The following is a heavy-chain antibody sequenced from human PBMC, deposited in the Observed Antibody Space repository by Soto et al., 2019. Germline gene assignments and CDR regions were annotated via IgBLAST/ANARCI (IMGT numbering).Heavy chain of an antibody. CDR2: ISSSSSYI. CDR1: GFTFSSYS. D-gene: IGHD6-13*01. CDR3: ARDGKQLVRNYYYYMDV. Sequence: EVQLVESGGGLVKPGGSLRLSCAASGFTFSSYSMNWVRQAPGKGLEWVSSISSSSSYIYYADSVKGRFTISRDNAKISLYLQMNSLRAEDTAVYYCARDGKQLVRNYYYYMDVWGKGTTVTVSS. J-gene: IGHJ6*03. V-gene: IGHV3-21*01.